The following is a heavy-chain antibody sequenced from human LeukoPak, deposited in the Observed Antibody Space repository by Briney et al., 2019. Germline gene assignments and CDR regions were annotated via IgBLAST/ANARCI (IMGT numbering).Heavy chain of an antibody. J-gene: IGHJ4*02. Sequence: SETLSLTCAVSGGSISSGGYSWSWIRRPPGKGLEWIGYIYHSGSTYYNPSLKSRVTISVDRSKNQFSLKLSSVTAADTAVYYRARGRYSSSYPYFDYWGQGTLVTVSS. CDR2: IYHSGST. V-gene: IGHV4-30-2*01. CDR1: GGSISSGGYS. D-gene: IGHD6-13*01. CDR3: ARGRYSSSYPYFDY.